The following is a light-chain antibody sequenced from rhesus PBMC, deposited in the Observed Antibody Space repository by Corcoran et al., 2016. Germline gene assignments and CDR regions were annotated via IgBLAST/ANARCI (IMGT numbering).Light chain of an antibody. CDR3: PHYYSTPYS. V-gene: IGKV1S17*01. J-gene: IGKJ2*01. CDR2: EAS. CDR1: QGITND. Sequence: DTQMTQSPSSLSASVGDRVTITCRASQGITNDLAWYQQKPGETPKLLIYEASSLQSGIPSRLSGSGSGTDFTLTISSLQSEDFATYYCPHYYSTPYSFGQVTKVEIK.